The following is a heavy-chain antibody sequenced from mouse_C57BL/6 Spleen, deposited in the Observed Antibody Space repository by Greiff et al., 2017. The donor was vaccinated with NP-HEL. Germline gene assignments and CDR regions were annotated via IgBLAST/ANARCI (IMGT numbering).Heavy chain of an antibody. Sequence: EVKLVESGGGLVKPGGSLKLSCAASGFTFSSYAMSWVRQTPEKRLEWVATISDGGSYTYYPDNVKGRFTISRDNAKNNLYLQMSHLKSEDTAMYYCARDGIYYGNYRFAYWGQGTLVTVSA. CDR2: ISDGGSYT. V-gene: IGHV5-4*01. CDR1: GFTFSSYA. CDR3: ARDGIYYGNYRFAY. J-gene: IGHJ3*01. D-gene: IGHD2-1*01.